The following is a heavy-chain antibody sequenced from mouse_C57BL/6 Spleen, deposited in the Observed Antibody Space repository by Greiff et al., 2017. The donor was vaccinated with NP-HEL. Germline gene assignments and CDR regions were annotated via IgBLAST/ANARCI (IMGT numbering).Heavy chain of an antibody. D-gene: IGHD1-1*01. V-gene: IGHV1-82*01. CDR3: ARENYGSSSYYFDY. J-gene: IGHJ2*01. CDR2: IYPGDGDT. Sequence: QVQLQQSGPELVKPGASVKISCKASGYAFSSSWMNWVKQRPGKGLEWIGRIYPGDGDTNYNGKFKGKATLTADKSASTAYMQRSSLTSEDSAVYFCARENYGSSSYYFDYWGQGTTLTVSS. CDR1: GYAFSSSW.